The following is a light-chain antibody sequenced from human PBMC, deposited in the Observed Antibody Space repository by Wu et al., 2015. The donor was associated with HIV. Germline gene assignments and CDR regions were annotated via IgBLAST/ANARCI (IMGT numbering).Light chain of an antibody. CDR3: HQYRTWPLT. V-gene: IGKV3-15*01. J-gene: IGKJ1*01. Sequence: VMTQSPATLSVSPGERASLSCRASQTVSTDFAWYHQKPGQAPRLLMYSISVRATGVPARFTGSGSGTEFTLTISSMQSEDFGIYYCHQYRTWPLTFGQGTRGEV. CDR1: QTVSTD. CDR2: SIS.